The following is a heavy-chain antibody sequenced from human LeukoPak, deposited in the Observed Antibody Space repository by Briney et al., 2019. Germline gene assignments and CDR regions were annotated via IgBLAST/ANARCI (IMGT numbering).Heavy chain of an antibody. V-gene: IGHV4-31*03. CDR3: ARDSDYVFDY. CDR2: IYYSGST. CDR1: GGSISSGGYY. D-gene: IGHD4-17*01. Sequence: SETLSLTCTVSGGSISSGGYYWSWIRQHPGKGLEWIGYIYYSGSTYYNPSLKSRVTISVDTSKNQFSLKLSSVTAADMAVYYCARDSDYVFDYWGQGTLVTVSS. J-gene: IGHJ4*02.